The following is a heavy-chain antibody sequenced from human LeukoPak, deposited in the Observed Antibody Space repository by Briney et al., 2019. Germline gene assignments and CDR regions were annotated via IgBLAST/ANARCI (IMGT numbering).Heavy chain of an antibody. CDR2: ISWDGGST. CDR3: AKALEGSIDY. J-gene: IGHJ4*02. V-gene: IGHV3-43*01. CDR1: GFTFDDYT. D-gene: IGHD2-15*01. Sequence: GGSLRPSCAASGFTFDDYTMHWVRQAPGKGLEWVSLISWDGGSTYYADSVKGRFTIPRDNSKNSLYLQMNSLRTEDTALYYCAKALEGSIDYWGQGTLVTVSS.